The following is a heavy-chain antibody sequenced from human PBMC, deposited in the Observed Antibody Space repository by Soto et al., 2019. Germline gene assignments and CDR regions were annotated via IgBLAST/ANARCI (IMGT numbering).Heavy chain of an antibody. J-gene: IGHJ4*02. V-gene: IGHV2-5*02. CDR1: GFSLSTSGVG. D-gene: IGHD7-27*01. CDR2: LYWDDDK. Sequence: QITLKESGPTLVKPTQTLTLTCTFSGFSLSTSGVGVGWIRQPPGKALEWLAFLYWDDDKRYSPSLKSRLTTTKDTSKTQVLRTMTNMDPVDTATYYCACPSVNWGSRGLVDYWCQGTLVTVAS. CDR3: ACPSVNWGSRGLVDY.